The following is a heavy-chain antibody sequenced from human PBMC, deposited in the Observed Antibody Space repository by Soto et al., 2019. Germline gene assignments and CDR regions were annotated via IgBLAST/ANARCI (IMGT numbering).Heavy chain of an antibody. CDR3: TADLGPAYNSNNWFDP. D-gene: IGHD6-13*01. CDR1: GFIFSHAW. V-gene: IGHV3-15*07. J-gene: IGHJ5*02. Sequence: EVQLVESGGDLVQPGGSLRLSCAASGFIFSHAWFHWVRQPPGKGLELVGRVKNNGGATDYAPSVKGRFTISRDDSKDTVYLQMSSLRTEDTAIYYCTADLGPAYNSNNWFDPWGQGTPVTVSS. CDR2: VKNNGGAT.